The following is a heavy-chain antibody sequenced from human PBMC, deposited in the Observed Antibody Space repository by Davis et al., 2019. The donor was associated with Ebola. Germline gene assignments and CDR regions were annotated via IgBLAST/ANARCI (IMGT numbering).Heavy chain of an antibody. D-gene: IGHD1-26*01. V-gene: IGHV4-34*01. CDR3: ARGPLYSGSYQYYYYYYYMDV. CDR1: GESFSGYY. Sequence: SETQSLTCAVYGESFSGYYWSWIRQPPGKGLEWIGEIDHSGSTNYNPSLKSRVTISVDTSKNQFSLKLSSVTAADTAVYYCARGPLYSGSYQYYYYYYYMDVWGKGTTVTVSS. J-gene: IGHJ6*03. CDR2: IDHSGST.